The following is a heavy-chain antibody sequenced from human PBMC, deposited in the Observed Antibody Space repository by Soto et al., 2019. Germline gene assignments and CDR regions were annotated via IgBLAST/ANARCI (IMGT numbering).Heavy chain of an antibody. CDR3: ASVSTSASGSYYTLDY. J-gene: IGHJ4*02. CDR1: GASISSHY. Sequence: QVQLQESGPGLVKPSETLSLTCTVSGASISSHYWSWIRQPPGKGLEWIGFGSTKYNPSLKSRISISVDTSKNQFSLNLTSVTAADTAVYYCASVSTSASGSYYTLDYWGQGTLVTVSS. V-gene: IGHV4-59*11. D-gene: IGHD3-10*01. CDR2: FGST.